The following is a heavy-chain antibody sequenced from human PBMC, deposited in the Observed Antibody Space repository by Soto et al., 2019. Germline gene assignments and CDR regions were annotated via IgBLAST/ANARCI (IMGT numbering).Heavy chain of an antibody. J-gene: IGHJ4*02. V-gene: IGHV1-18*01. D-gene: IGHD3-22*01. CDR1: GYTFSDRG. Sequence: HLVQSGPEVKEPGASVKVSCKASGYTFSDRGISWVRQAPGQGLEWMGWVSTYSDITNYAQKFQGRVSMTTDTSTNTAYMELRSLRSDDTAVYYCAINYDSRGYEDLDYWGQGSLVTVSS. CDR2: VSTYSDIT. CDR3: AINYDSRGYEDLDY.